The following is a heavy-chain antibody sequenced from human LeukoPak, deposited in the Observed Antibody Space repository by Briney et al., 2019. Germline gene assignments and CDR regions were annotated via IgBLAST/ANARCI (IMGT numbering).Heavy chain of an antibody. J-gene: IGHJ4*02. CDR1: GFTFSSYA. CDR3: AKTRPLDSSSWSHGDY. Sequence: GGSLRLSCAASGFTFSSYAMSRVRQAPVKGLEWVSAISGSGDSTYYGDSVKGRFTISRDNSKNTLYLQMNSLRAEDTAVYYCAKTRPLDSSSWSHGDYWGQGTLVTVSS. D-gene: IGHD6-13*01. V-gene: IGHV3-23*01. CDR2: ISGSGDST.